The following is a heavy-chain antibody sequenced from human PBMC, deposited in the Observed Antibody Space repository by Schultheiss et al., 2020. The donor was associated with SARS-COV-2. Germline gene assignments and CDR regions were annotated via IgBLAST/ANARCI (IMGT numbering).Heavy chain of an antibody. CDR1: GFTFSSYA. D-gene: IGHD3-10*01. Sequence: GESLKISCAASGFTFSSYAMSWVRQAPGKGLEWVSAISSNGGSTYYADSVKGRFTISRDNSKNTLYLQMSSLRAEDTAVYYCVKGRFGELSRYYFDYWGQGTLVTVSS. J-gene: IGHJ4*02. CDR2: ISSNGGST. CDR3: VKGRFGELSRYYFDY. V-gene: IGHV3-64D*06.